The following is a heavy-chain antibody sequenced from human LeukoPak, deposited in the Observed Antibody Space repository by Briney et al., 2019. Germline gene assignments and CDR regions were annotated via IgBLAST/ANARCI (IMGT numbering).Heavy chain of an antibody. CDR1: GYTFTSYG. V-gene: IGHV1-18*01. CDR2: ISAYNGNT. Sequence: GASVKVSCKASGYTFTSYGISWVRQAPGQGLEWMGWISAYNGNTNYAQKLQGRVTMTTDTSTSTAYMELRSLRSDDTAVYYCAIASSAPVLGGAFDIWGQGTMVTVSS. J-gene: IGHJ3*02. D-gene: IGHD3-10*01. CDR3: AIASSAPVLGGAFDI.